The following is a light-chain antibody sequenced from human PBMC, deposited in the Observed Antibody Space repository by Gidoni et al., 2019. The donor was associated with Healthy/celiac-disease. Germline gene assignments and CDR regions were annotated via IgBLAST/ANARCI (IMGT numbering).Light chain of an antibody. J-gene: IGKJ1*01. V-gene: IGKV1-39*01. CDR3: QQSYSTPRT. CDR2: AAS. Sequence: DIQMTQSPSSLSASVGDRVTITYRASQSINSYLNWYQQKPGKAPKLLIYAASSLQSGVPSRFSGSGSGTDFTLTISSLQFEDFATYYCQQSYSTPRTFGQGTQVEIK. CDR1: QSINSY.